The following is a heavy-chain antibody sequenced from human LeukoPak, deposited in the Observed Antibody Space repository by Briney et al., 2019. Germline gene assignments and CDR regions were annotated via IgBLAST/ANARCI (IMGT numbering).Heavy chain of an antibody. D-gene: IGHD6-19*01. CDR1: GGSISSSGYF. CDR2: IYYSGST. J-gene: IGHJ4*02. CDR3: ARGKQWLAKYYFDY. V-gene: IGHV4-39*01. Sequence: PSETLSLTCTVSGGSISSSGYFWDWIRQPPGKGLEWIGNIYYSGSTYYNPSLTSRVTISVDTSKNQFSLKLSSVTAADTAVYYCARGKQWLAKYYFDYWGQGTLVTVSP.